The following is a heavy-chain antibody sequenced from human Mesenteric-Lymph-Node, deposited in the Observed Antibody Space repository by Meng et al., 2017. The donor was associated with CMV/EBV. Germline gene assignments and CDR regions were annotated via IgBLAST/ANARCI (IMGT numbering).Heavy chain of an antibody. CDR2: INPNSGGT. J-gene: IGHJ6*02. Sequence: ASVKVSCKASGYTFTGYYMHWVRQAPGQGLEWMGWINPNSGGTNYAQKFQGRVTMTRDTSISTAYMELSRLRSDDTAVYYCARGRYSSGWYRYGMDVWGQGTTVTVSS. D-gene: IGHD6-19*01. CDR1: GYTFTGYY. CDR3: ARGRYSSGWYRYGMDV. V-gene: IGHV1-2*02.